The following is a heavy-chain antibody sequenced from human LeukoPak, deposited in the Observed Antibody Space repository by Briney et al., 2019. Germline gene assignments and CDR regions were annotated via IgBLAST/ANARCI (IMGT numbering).Heavy chain of an antibody. CDR3: ARSDYSNHGWFAP. J-gene: IGHJ5*02. Sequence: SVKVSCKASGGTFSSYAISWVRQAPGQGLEWMGGIIPIFGTANYAQKFQGRVTITADESTSTAYMELRSLRSEATAVYYCARSDYSNHGWFAPWGQATLVTVSS. CDR1: GGTFSSYA. D-gene: IGHD4-11*01. CDR2: IIPIFGTA. V-gene: IGHV1-69*01.